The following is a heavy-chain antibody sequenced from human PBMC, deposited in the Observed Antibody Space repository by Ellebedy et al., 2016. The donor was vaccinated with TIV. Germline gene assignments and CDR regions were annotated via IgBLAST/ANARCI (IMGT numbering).Heavy chain of an antibody. V-gene: IGHV3-30*03. Sequence: PGGSLRLSCTASGFTFRNFGMHWVRQTPGKGLEWVAVISHDGSNKYHADSVKGRFTISRDNSKNTLYLQMNSLRAEDTAVYYCARDGDLGYFDYWGQGTLVTVSS. CDR1: GFTFRNFG. CDR2: ISHDGSNK. D-gene: IGHD3-10*01. J-gene: IGHJ4*02. CDR3: ARDGDLGYFDY.